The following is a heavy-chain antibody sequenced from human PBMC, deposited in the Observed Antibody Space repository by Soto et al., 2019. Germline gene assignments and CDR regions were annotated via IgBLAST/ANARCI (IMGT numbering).Heavy chain of an antibody. J-gene: IGHJ2*01. CDR2: TSSSSSSI. D-gene: IGHD3-22*01. CDR3: ARDVEDGSGYYSRWYFDL. CDR1: GFTLTGYS. Sequence: EVQLVESGGGLVKPGGSLRLSCVASGFTLTGYSLNWVRQTPGKGLEWVSSTSSSSSSIYYADSVRGRFAIYRDNTKNSLDLQMNSRRDEDTAVYYCARDVEDGSGYYSRWYFDLWGGRTLVTVSS. V-gene: IGHV3-21*01.